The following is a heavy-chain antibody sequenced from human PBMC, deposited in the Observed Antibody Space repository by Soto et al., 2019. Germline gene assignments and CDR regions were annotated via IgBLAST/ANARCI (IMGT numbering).Heavy chain of an antibody. CDR2: IYHSGST. CDR3: ARVPLC. J-gene: IGHJ4*02. CDR1: GGSISSGGYS. Sequence: SETLSLTCAVSGGSISSGGYSWSWIRQPPGKGLEWIGYIYHSGSTYYNPSLKSRVTISVDRSKNQFSLKLSSATAADTAVYYCARVPLCWGQGTLVTVSS. V-gene: IGHV4-30-2*01.